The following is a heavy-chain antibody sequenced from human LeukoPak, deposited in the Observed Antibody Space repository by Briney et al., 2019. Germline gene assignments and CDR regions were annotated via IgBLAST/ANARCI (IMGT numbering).Heavy chain of an antibody. CDR3: AKAPTTVTPIDY. CDR1: GFTFSSYG. D-gene: IGHD4-17*01. J-gene: IGHJ4*02. Sequence: GGSLRLSCAASGFTFSSYGMHWVRLAPGKGLEWVAVISYDGSNKYYADSVKGRFTISRDNSKNTLYLQMNSPRAEDTAVYYCAKAPTTVTPIDYWGQGTLVTVSS. V-gene: IGHV3-30*18. CDR2: ISYDGSNK.